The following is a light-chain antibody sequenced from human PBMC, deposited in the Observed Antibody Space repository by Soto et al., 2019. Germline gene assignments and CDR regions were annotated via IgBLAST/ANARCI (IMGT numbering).Light chain of an antibody. CDR1: QSISSW. V-gene: IGKV1-5*01. J-gene: IGKJ1*01. Sequence: RASQSISSWLAWYQQTPGKAPKXLIYDASSLESGVPSRFSVSGSGTEFPLTIRSLQPDYFATYYCQQYNSYWTFGQGTKVDI. CDR2: DAS. CDR3: QQYNSYWT.